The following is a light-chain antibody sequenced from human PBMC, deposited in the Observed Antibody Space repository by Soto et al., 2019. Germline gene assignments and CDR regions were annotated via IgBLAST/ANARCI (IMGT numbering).Light chain of an antibody. CDR1: QSISRY. J-gene: IGKJ1*01. V-gene: IGKV1-39*01. CDR2: AAS. Sequence: DIQMTQSPSSLSASVGDRVTITCRASQSISRYLNWYQQKPGKAPELLIYAASSLRSGVPARFSGSESGTEFTLPVSSLQPEHFASYYCQQSYITPLTFCQGTKVDIK. CDR3: QQSYITPLT.